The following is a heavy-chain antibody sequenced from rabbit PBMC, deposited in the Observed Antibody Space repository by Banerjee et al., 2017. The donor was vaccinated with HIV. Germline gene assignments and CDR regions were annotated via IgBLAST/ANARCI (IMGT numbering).Heavy chain of an antibody. J-gene: IGHJ4*01. V-gene: IGHV1S40*01. CDR3: ARDVYANNDYNL. Sequence: QSLEESGGDLVKPGASLTLTCTASGFSFSNNYYMCWVRQAPGKGLEWIACIYTGDGNTYYASWVNGRFTISKTSTTVTLQMTSLTAADTATYFCARDVYANNDYNLWGPGTLVTVS. CDR1: GFSFSNNYY. D-gene: IGHD6-1*01. CDR2: IYTGDGNT.